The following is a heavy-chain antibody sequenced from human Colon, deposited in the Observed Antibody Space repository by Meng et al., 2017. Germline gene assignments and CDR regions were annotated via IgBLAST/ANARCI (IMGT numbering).Heavy chain of an antibody. J-gene: IGHJ4*02. V-gene: IGHV4-39*07. Sequence: SETLSLTCNVSGDSISGSRYYWGWIRQSPGKGLEYIATIFYSWRTYYNPSLKSRITMSVDTTNNQFSLKLSSVTAADTAVYYCVRERGSYSGGEFEYWGQGTLVTVSS. D-gene: IGHD3-22*01. CDR2: IFYSWRT. CDR3: VRERGSYSGGEFEY. CDR1: GDSISGSRYY.